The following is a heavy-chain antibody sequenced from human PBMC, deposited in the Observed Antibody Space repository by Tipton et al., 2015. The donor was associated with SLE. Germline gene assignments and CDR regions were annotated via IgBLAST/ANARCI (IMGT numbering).Heavy chain of an antibody. D-gene: IGHD7-27*01. V-gene: IGHV3-21*01. J-gene: IGHJ4*02. Sequence: LSLTCSVSGDSISGGNYYWGWIRQPPGRGLEWVSSISSSSSYIYYADSVKGRFTISRDNAKNSLYLQMNSLRAEDTAVYYCARDPGDWGYDYWGQGTLVTVSS. CDR3: ARDPGDWGYDY. CDR1: GDSISGGNYY. CDR2: ISSSSSYI.